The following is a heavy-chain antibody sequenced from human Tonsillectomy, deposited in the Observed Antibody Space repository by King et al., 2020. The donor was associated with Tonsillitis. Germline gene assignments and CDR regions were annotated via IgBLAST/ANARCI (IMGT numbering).Heavy chain of an antibody. J-gene: IGHJ6*02. CDR3: ARDAVETRYYYYYGMDV. V-gene: IGHV3-21*01. CDR1: GFTFSTYT. Sequence: DVQLVESGGGLVKPGGSLRLSCVASGFTFSTYTLNWVRQAPGKGLEWVSSIGNSHSFTSYRESVKGRFTISRDNVKSAVYLQMNSLRDEDTAVYFCARDAVETRYYYYYGMDVWGQGTTVTVSS. CDR2: IGNSHSFT. D-gene: IGHD5-24*01.